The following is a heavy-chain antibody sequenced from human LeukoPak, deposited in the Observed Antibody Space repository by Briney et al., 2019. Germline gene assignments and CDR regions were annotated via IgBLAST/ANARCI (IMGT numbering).Heavy chain of an antibody. V-gene: IGHV4-59*01. CDR2: IHHSGAT. D-gene: IGHD4-23*01. Sequence: SETLSLTCTVSGGSISTYYWSWIRQPPGKGLEYIGYIHHSGATNSNPSLKSRVSISVDMSKNQFSLKLSSVSAADTAVYYCARTGPYGGNSNLDYWGQGTLVTVSS. J-gene: IGHJ4*02. CDR1: GGSISTYY. CDR3: ARTGPYGGNSNLDY.